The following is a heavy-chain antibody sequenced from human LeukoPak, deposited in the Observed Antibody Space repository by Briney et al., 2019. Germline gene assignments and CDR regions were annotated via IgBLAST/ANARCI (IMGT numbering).Heavy chain of an antibody. CDR3: AIGNNWNYFDP. D-gene: IGHD1-7*01. V-gene: IGHV1-69*04. Sequence: SVTVSCKASGGTFSSYAISWVRQAPGQGLEWMGRIIPIFGIANYAQKFQGRVTITADKSTSTAYMELSSLRSEDTAVYYCAIGNNWNYFDPWGQGTLVTVSS. J-gene: IGHJ5*02. CDR1: GGTFSSYA. CDR2: IIPIFGIA.